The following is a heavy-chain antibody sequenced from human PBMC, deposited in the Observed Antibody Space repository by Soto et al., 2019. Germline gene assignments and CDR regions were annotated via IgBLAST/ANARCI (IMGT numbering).Heavy chain of an antibody. Sequence: QVQLQQWGAGLLKPSETLSLTCAVYGESLSGYYWSWIRQTPGKGLEWIGEITHSGGPDYNPSLNCRNNISSATSKRQLSLRVNSVTAADTAVYHCAGRNGYYCGSDFWGQGTLVTVSS. CDR2: ITHSGGP. CDR1: GESLSGYY. D-gene: IGHD3-22*01. J-gene: IGHJ4*02. CDR3: AGRNGYYCGSDF. V-gene: IGHV4-34*01.